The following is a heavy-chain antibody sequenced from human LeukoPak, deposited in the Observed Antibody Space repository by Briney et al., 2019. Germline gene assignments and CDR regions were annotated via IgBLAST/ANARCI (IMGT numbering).Heavy chain of an antibody. V-gene: IGHV4-59*08. D-gene: IGHD5-12*01. Sequence: RTSETRSPTCSVSGGSINSYYWSWIRQPPGKGLEWIGYINYSGGTSYNPSLRSRATISVDTSKNQFSLKLRSVTAADTAVYYCARHEYRGYDPEPWGQGTLVTVSS. CDR1: GGSINSYY. CDR3: ARHEYRGYDPEP. CDR2: INYSGGT. J-gene: IGHJ5*02.